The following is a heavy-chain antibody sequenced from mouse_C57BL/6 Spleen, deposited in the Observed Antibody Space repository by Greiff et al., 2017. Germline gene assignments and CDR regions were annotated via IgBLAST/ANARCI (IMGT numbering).Heavy chain of an antibody. V-gene: IGHV1-59*01. CDR2: IDPSDSYT. CDR3: ARDYSNYGYFDY. CDR1: GYTFTSYW. Sequence: QVQLKQPGAELVRPGTSVKLSCKASGYTFTSYWLHWVKQRPGQGLEWIGVIDPSDSYTNYNQKFKGKATLTVDTSSSTAYMQLSSLTSEDSAVYYCARDYSNYGYFDYWGQGTTLTVSS. J-gene: IGHJ2*01. D-gene: IGHD2-5*01.